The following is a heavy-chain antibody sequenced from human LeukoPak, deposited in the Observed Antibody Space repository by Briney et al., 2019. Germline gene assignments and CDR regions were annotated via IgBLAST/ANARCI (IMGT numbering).Heavy chain of an antibody. CDR1: GGSISCYY. J-gene: IGHJ5*02. D-gene: IGHD1-26*01. Sequence: SETLSLTCTVPGGSISCYYWRWIRQPPGKGLEWIGYIYYSGSTNYNPSLKSGVTISVDTSKNQFSLTLSSVTAADTAVYYCARLVVGSRFDPWGQGTLVTVSS. CDR2: IYYSGST. CDR3: ARLVVGSRFDP. V-gene: IGHV4-59*01.